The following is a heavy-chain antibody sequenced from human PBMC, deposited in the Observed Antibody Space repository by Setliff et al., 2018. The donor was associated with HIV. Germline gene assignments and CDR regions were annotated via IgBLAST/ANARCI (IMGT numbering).Heavy chain of an antibody. CDR2: IGSSITTV. V-gene: IGHV3-48*01. J-gene: IGHJ2*01. CDR1: GFTFSSYS. CDR3: ARFLDYGYWYFDF. D-gene: IGHD4-17*01. Sequence: PGGSLRLSCAASGFTFSSYSMNWVRQAPGKGLEWVSYIGSSITTVLYADSVKGRFTTSRDNAKHSLYLQMNSLRPEDTAVYYCARFLDYGYWYFDFWGRGTLVTVSS.